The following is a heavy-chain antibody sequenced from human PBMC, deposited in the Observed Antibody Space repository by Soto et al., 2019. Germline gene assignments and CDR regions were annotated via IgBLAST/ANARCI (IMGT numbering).Heavy chain of an antibody. CDR3: ARDLWGYCGTDCYPLDV. J-gene: IGHJ6*02. CDR1: GGSFSGYY. CDR2: INHSGST. Sequence: SETLSLTCAVYGGSFSGYYWSWIRNPPGKGLEWIGEINHSGSTNYNPSLKSRVTISVDTSKNQFSLKLNSVTAADTAVYYCARDLWGYCGTDCYPLDVWGQGTTVT. V-gene: IGHV4-34*01. D-gene: IGHD2-21*02.